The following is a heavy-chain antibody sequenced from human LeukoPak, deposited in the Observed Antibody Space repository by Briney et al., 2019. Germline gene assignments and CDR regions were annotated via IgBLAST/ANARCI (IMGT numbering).Heavy chain of an antibody. CDR2: INDIGNT. CDR3: ARLGSVGYYNYQYMDI. J-gene: IGHJ6*03. CDR1: GGSFSGYY. V-gene: IGHV4-34*01. D-gene: IGHD3-10*01. Sequence: SETLSLTCAVYGGSFSGYYWSWIRQPPGKGLXWIGEINDIGNTNYDPSLRSRVTISVDTSKNQFSLSLTSATAADTAVYFCARLGSVGYYNYQYMDIWGNGTTVTVSS.